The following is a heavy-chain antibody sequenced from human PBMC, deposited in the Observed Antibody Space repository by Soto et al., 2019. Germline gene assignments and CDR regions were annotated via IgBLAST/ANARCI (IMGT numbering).Heavy chain of an antibody. Sequence: QVQLVESGGGVVQPGRSLRLSCAASGFTFSSYAMHWVRQAPGKGLEWVAVISYDGSNKYYADSVKGRFTISRDNSKNTLYLQMNSLSAEDTAVYYCARAMVRGVMIYYYGMDVWGQGTTVTVSS. V-gene: IGHV3-30-3*01. J-gene: IGHJ6*02. CDR1: GFTFSSYA. D-gene: IGHD3-10*01. CDR3: ARAMVRGVMIYYYGMDV. CDR2: ISYDGSNK.